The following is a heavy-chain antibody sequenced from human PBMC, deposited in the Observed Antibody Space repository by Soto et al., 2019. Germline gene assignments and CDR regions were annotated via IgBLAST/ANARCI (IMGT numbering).Heavy chain of an antibody. CDR1: GGSFSGYH. CDR2: ITHRGSP. J-gene: IGHJ4*02. CDR3: ARIPGSDYSDPHDY. V-gene: IGHV4-34*01. D-gene: IGHD4-17*01. Sequence: QVQLQQWGAGPFKPSETLSLTCAVYGGSFSGYHWTWIRQPPGRGLDWIGEITHRGSPNYNPSLKSRVTISVDTSKNQFSLNLRSVTAADTAVYYCARIPGSDYSDPHDYWGQGTLVTVSS.